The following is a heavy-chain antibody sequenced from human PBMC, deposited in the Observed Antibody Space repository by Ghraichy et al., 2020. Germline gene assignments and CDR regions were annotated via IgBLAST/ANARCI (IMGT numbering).Heavy chain of an antibody. J-gene: IGHJ4*02. CDR3: ARHDVEGVNGVSEVADDRRDYFDY. V-gene: IGHV4-39*01. D-gene: IGHD6-19*01. CDR2: MYSGSP. Sequence: SETLSLTCTVSGGSISSGHYYWGWIRQSPGKGLEWIGSMYSGSPHYNPTLKSRVTISVDTSKNQFSLKLTSVTATDTATYYCARHDVEGVNGVSEVADDRRDYFDYWGQGTLVTGSS. CDR1: GGSISSGHYY.